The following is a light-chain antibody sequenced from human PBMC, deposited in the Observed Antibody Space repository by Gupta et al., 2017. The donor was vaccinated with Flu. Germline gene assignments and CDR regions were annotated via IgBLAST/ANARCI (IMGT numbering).Light chain of an antibody. Sequence: EGATLSGRASESVYTNLAWYQQKPGQAPRLVIYGASTRATDIPDRFTGSGSGTEFTLTISSLQSEDFAVYYCQQYNIWPLWTFGQGTKVEIK. CDR2: GAS. CDR3: QQYNIWPLWT. CDR1: ESVYTN. V-gene: IGKV3-15*01. J-gene: IGKJ1*01.